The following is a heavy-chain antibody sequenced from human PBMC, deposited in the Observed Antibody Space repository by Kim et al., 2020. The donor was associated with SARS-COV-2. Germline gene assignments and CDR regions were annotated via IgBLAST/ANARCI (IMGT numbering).Heavy chain of an antibody. V-gene: IGHV3-33*05. CDR1: GLTLNTYA. Sequence: GGSLRLSCAASGLTLNTYAMHWVRQAPGKGLEWVSFISYHGSTRYYADSVKGRFTISRDTSTNTLYLQIDGLRAEDTAVYFCARPVRLYSYGYSDFDYWGQGALDTVS. J-gene: IGHJ4*02. CDR3: ARPVRLYSYGYSDFDY. D-gene: IGHD5-18*01. CDR2: ISYHGSTR.